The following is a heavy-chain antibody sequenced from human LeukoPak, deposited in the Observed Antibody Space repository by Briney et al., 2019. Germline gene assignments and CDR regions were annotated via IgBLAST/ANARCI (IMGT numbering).Heavy chain of an antibody. J-gene: IGHJ4*02. CDR3: ARGAAVSRGYFFDY. D-gene: IGHD5/OR15-5a*01. V-gene: IGHV3-30-3*01. CDR1: GFTFSSYA. Sequence: GGSLRLSCAASGFTFSSYAMLWVRQAPGKGLDWVAVLSYDGNIISYADSVKGRFTISRDNSKNTLFLQMNSLRPEDTAVYYCARGAAVSRGYFFDYWGQGTLVTVSS. CDR2: LSYDGNII.